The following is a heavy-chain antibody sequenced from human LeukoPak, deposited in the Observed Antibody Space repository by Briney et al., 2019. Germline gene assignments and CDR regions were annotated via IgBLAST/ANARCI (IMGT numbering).Heavy chain of an antibody. Sequence: ASVKLSCKASGRTFTSYAMNWVPQSPGQGLGWVGRIIPLLGITNHAQKLQGRVTVTPSKSTNTAYMEMSTLISDDTVVYYCARERTMVTFGGIRHAFDIWGQGTMVTVSS. CDR1: GRTFTSYA. J-gene: IGHJ3*02. D-gene: IGHD3-16*01. CDR3: ARERTMVTFGGIRHAFDI. V-gene: IGHV1-69*04. CDR2: IIPLLGIT.